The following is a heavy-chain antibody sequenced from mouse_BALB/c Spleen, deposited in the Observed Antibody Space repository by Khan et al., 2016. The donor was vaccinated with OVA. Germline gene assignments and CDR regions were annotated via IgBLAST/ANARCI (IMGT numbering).Heavy chain of an antibody. CDR1: GYTFTTAG. Sequence: QIQLVQSGPELKKPGETVRISCKASGYTFTTAGIQWVQKMPGKGLKWIGWINTHSGVPKYAEDFKGWFAFSLETSFNTAYLQITNLKNEDTATYCCARGGAAYDRNDGGAMEYWGQGTSVTVSS. D-gene: IGHD2-14*01. CDR3: ARGGAAYDRNDGGAMEY. J-gene: IGHJ4*01. CDR2: INTHSGVP. V-gene: IGHV9-4*02.